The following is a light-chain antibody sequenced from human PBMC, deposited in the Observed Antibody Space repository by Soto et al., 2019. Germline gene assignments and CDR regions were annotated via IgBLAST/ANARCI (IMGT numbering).Light chain of an antibody. CDR3: QQRSNWRGIT. J-gene: IGKJ5*01. Sequence: EIVMTQSPATLSVSPGERATISCRVSQSVSSYLAWYQQKPGQAPRLLIYDASNRATGIPARFSGSGSGTDFTLTISSLEPEDFAVYYCQQRSNWRGITFGQGTRLEIK. CDR1: QSVSSY. V-gene: IGKV3-11*01. CDR2: DAS.